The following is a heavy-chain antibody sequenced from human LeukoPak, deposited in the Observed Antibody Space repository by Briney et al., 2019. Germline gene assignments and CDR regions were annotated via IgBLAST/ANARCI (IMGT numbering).Heavy chain of an antibody. CDR3: ARDRYGSGSYYTGALRY. J-gene: IGHJ4*02. D-gene: IGHD3-10*01. V-gene: IGHV1-8*02. CDR2: MNSNSGNT. Sequence: ASVKVSCKASGYTFTGYYMHWVRQAPGQGLEWMGWMNSNSGNTGYAQKFQGRVTMTRNTSISTAYMELSSLRSEDTAVYYCARDRYGSGSYYTGALRYWGQGTLVTVSS. CDR1: GYTFTGYY.